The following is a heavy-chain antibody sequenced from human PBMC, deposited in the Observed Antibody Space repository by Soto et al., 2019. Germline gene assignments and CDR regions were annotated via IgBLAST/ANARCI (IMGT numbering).Heavy chain of an antibody. CDR3: AKDSSSSLVLPGY. J-gene: IGHJ4*02. CDR2: VTGSGSST. Sequence: PGGSVRLSCAASGFTFSSYAMSWVRQAPGKGLEWVSGVTGSGSSTYYADSVKGRFTISRDNSKNTLYLKMNSLRAEDTAVYYCAKDSSSSLVLPGYWGQGTLVTVSS. CDR1: GFTFSSYA. V-gene: IGHV3-23*01. D-gene: IGHD6-6*01.